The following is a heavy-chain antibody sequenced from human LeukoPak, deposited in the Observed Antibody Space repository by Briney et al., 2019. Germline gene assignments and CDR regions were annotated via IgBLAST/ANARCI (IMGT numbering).Heavy chain of an antibody. CDR2: IWYDGSDK. J-gene: IGHJ3*02. D-gene: IGHD7-27*01. CDR3: ARAGDAFDI. CDR1: GFTFSSYG. Sequence: GGSLRLSCAASGFTFSSYGMHWVRQAPGKGLEWVAVIWYDGSDKYYADSVKGRFTISRDNSKNTLYLQMNSLRAEDTAVYYCARAGDAFDIWGQGTMVTVSS. V-gene: IGHV3-33*01.